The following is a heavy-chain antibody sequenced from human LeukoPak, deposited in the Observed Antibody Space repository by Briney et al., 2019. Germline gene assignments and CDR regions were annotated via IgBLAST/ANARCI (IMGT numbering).Heavy chain of an antibody. CDR1: GYTFTSYY. J-gene: IGHJ4*02. V-gene: IGHV1-46*01. CDR2: INPSGGST. Sequence: EASVKVSCKASGYTFTSYYMHWVRQAPGQGLEWMGIINPSGGSTSYAQKFQGRVTMTRDMSTSTVYMELSSLRSEDTAVYYCARASGWYPFDYWGQGTLVTVSS. D-gene: IGHD6-19*01. CDR3: ARASGWYPFDY.